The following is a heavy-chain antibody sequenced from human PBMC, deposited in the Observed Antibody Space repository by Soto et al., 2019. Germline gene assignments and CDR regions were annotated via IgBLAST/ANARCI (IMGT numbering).Heavy chain of an antibody. D-gene: IGHD6-6*01. J-gene: IGHJ6*02. CDR3: ARLSIAARLNYYYYGMDV. Sequence: SETLSLTCTVSGGSISSSSYYWGWIRQPPGKGLEWIGSIYYSGSTYYNPSLKSRVTISVDTSKNQFSLKLSSVTAADTAVYYCARLSIAARLNYYYYGMDVWGQGTTVTVSS. CDR2: IYYSGST. CDR1: GGSISSSSYY. V-gene: IGHV4-39*01.